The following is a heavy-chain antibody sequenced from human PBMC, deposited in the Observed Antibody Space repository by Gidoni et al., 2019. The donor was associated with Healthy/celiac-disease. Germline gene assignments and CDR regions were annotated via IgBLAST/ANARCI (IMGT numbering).Heavy chain of an antibody. CDR3: AKGARDRDGYNYVFAFDI. J-gene: IGHJ3*02. Sequence: EVQLLESGGGLVQPGGSLRLSCAASGFTFSSYAMSWVRQAPGKGLEWVSAISGSGGSTYYADSVKGRFTISRDNSKNTLYLQMNSLRAEDTAVYYCAKGARDRDGYNYVFAFDIWGQGTMVTVSS. CDR1: GFTFSSYA. CDR2: ISGSGGST. V-gene: IGHV3-23*01. D-gene: IGHD5-12*01.